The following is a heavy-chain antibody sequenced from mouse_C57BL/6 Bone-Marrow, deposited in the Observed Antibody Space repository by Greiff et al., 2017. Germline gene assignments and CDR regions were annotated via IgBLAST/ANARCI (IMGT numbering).Heavy chain of an antibody. J-gene: IGHJ4*01. V-gene: IGHV1-64*01. CDR3: ARGWLRRGYYYAMDY. CDR1: GYTFTSYW. CDR2: IHPNSGST. Sequence: QVQLQQPGAELVKPGASVKLSCKASGYTFTSYWMHWVKQRPGQGLEWIGMIHPNSGSTNYNEKFKSKATLTVDKSSSTAYMQLSSLTSEDSAVYYCARGWLRRGYYYAMDYWGQGTSVTVSS. D-gene: IGHD2-2*01.